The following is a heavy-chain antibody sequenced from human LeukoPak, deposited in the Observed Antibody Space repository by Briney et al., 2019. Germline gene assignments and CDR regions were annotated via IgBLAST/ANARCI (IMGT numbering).Heavy chain of an antibody. D-gene: IGHD5-12*01. CDR3: ARISFQTRGYSGYDTYYLDS. CDR1: GGSISSYY. CDR2: MYYRGNT. V-gene: IGHV4-59*01. Sequence: SETLSLTCTVSGGSISSYYWSWIRQPPGKGLEWIGYMYYRGNTNYNPSLKSRVAISLDTSKTQFSLELSSVTAADTAVYYCARISFQTRGYSGYDTYYLDSWGQGTLVTVSS. J-gene: IGHJ4*02.